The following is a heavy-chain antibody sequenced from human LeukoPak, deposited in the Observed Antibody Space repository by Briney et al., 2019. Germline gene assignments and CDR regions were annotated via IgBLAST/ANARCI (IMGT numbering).Heavy chain of an antibody. D-gene: IGHD2-15*01. V-gene: IGHV3-7*03. J-gene: IGHJ4*02. CDR1: GFTFSNYW. CDR3: ATTQTFDY. CDR2: IKQDGSEK. Sequence: GGSLRLSCIASGFTFSNYWMSWVRQALGKGLEWVANIKQDGSEKYYVDSVKGRFSISRDNAKSSLDLQMNNLRAEDTAVYYCATTQTFDYWGQGTLVTVSS.